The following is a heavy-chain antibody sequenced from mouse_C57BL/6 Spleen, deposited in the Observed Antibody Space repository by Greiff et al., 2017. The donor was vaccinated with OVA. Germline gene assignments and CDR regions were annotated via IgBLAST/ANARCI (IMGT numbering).Heavy chain of an antibody. CDR2: ISSGGSYA. CDR3: ARRTPYDAVDY. V-gene: IGHV5-6*02. Sequence: EVKLVESGGDLVKPGGSLKLSCAASGFSFSSYGMSWVRQTPDKRLEWVATISSGGSYAYYPDSVKGRFTISRDNAKNTLYLQMSSLKSEDTAMYYCARRTPYDAVDYWGQGTTLTVSS. D-gene: IGHD2-3*01. CDR1: GFSFSSYG. J-gene: IGHJ2*01.